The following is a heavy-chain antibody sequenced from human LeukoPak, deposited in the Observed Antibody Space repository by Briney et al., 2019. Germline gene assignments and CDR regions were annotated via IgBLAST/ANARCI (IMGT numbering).Heavy chain of an antibody. CDR3: ARDLYYYGSGMSFDI. J-gene: IGHJ3*02. Sequence: GGSLRLSCAASGFSLSSYSMNWVRQAPGKGPEWISFISVNSGYIYYADSVRGRFTISRDSANNLLSLQMNSLRAEDTAVYYCARDLYYYGSGMSFDIWGQGTMVTVSS. CDR2: ISVNSGYI. D-gene: IGHD3-10*01. CDR1: GFSLSSYS. V-gene: IGHV3-21*01.